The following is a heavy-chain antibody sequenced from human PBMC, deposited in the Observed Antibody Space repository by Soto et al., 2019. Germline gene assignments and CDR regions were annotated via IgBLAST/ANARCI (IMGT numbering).Heavy chain of an antibody. CDR1: GYIFINYG. Sequence: ASVKVSCKASGYIFINYGITWVRQAPGQGLEWMGWISGYNGNTNHAQKFQGRVTMTTDTSASTAYMELRSLGFDDTAVYYCARDEVPAANWLDPWGQGTLVTVSS. CDR2: ISGYNGNT. V-gene: IGHV1-18*01. CDR3: ARDEVPAANWLDP. D-gene: IGHD2-2*01. J-gene: IGHJ5*02.